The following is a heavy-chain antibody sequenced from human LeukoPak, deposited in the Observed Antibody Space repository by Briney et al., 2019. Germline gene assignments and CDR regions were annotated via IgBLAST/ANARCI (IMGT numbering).Heavy chain of an antibody. Sequence: PGGSLRLSCAASGFTFSSYGMHWVRQAPGKGLEWVAVISYDGSNKYYADSVKGRFTISRDNSKNTPYLQMNSLRAEDTAVYYCAKSGDPFYYYYYMDVWGKGTTVTISS. V-gene: IGHV3-30*18. CDR3: AKSGDPFYYYYYMDV. CDR1: GFTFSSYG. D-gene: IGHD3-10*01. J-gene: IGHJ6*03. CDR2: ISYDGSNK.